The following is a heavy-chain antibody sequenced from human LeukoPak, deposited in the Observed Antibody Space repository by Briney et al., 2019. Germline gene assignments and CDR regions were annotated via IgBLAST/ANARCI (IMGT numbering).Heavy chain of an antibody. V-gene: IGHV3-48*04. D-gene: IGHD6-13*01. Sequence: PGGSLRLSCAASGFTFSSYSMNWVRQAPGKGLEWVSYISSSGSTIYYADSVKGRFTISRDNAKNSLYLQMNSLRAEDTAVYYCARAVDETAAAAYYFDYWGQGTLVTVSS. CDR3: ARAVDETAAAAYYFDY. J-gene: IGHJ4*02. CDR1: GFTFSSYS. CDR2: ISSSGSTI.